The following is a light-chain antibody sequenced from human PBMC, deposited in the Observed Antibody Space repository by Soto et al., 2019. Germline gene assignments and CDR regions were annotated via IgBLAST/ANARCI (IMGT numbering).Light chain of an antibody. V-gene: IGKV3-20*01. J-gene: IGKJ2*01. CDR3: QQYDKSPPTYT. Sequence: ECVFRHSPATQTLSPGERATLSCRASQSVDSTYFAWYQQKPDQSPRLLIYATSTRAAGIPGRFSGSGSGTDFTLTISRLEPDDVAVYCCQQYDKSPPTYTLGQGAKV. CDR1: QSVDSTY. CDR2: ATS.